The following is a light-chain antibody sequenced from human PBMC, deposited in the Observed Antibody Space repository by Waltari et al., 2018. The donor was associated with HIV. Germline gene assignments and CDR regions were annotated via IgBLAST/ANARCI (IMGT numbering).Light chain of an antibody. J-gene: IGKJ1*01. V-gene: IGKV1-8*01. Sequence: AIRMTQSPSSFSASTGDRVTITFRASQDISSYLAWYQQKPGKAPKFLMYAASTLQSGVPSRFSGSGSGTDFTLTISCLQSEDFATYYCQQYYSYPRTFGQGTKVEIK. CDR3: QQYYSYPRT. CDR2: AAS. CDR1: QDISSY.